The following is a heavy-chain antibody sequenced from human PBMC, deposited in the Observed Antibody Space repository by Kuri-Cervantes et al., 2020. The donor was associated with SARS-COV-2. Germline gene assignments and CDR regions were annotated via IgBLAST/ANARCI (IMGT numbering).Heavy chain of an antibody. J-gene: IGHJ4*02. V-gene: IGHV3-49*04. CDR2: IRSKAFGERT. Sequence: GGSLRLSCSGSGFTFGDFAVSWVRQAPGKGLEWISFIRSKAFGERTDYAASVAGRFIASRDDSKSVAYLQINNLTPEDTGLYYCVRDISVPSAMSHDYWGQGTLVTVSS. D-gene: IGHD2-2*01. CDR1: GFTFGDFA. CDR3: VRDISVPSAMSHDY.